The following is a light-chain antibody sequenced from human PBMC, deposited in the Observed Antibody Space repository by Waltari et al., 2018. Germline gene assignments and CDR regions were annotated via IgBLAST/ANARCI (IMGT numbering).Light chain of an antibody. CDR3: QHYVRLPVT. CDR1: QSISKY. J-gene: IGKJ1*01. V-gene: IGKV3-20*01. CDR2: DAS. Sequence: EIVLPQSPGTLSLSPGVRATVSCRASQSISKYLAWYRLKPGQAPRLLIYDASKRATGIPDRFSASGSGTDFSLTISRLEPEDFAVYYCQHYVRLPVTFGQGTKVEIK.